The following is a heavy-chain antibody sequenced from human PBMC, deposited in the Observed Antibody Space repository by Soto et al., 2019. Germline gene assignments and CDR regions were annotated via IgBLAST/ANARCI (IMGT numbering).Heavy chain of an antibody. Sequence: SETLSLTCPVSGGSISSMNWSSWVRHSPGKGLEWIGEIQHSGSTNYNPSLQSRVTISVDKSRNHFSLKRSSVTAADTAMYYCARSGQQLARDYFDSWGQGTLVTVS. CDR1: GGSISSMNW. V-gene: IGHV4-4*02. CDR2: IQHSGST. J-gene: IGHJ4*02. D-gene: IGHD6-13*01. CDR3: ARSGQQLARDYFDS.